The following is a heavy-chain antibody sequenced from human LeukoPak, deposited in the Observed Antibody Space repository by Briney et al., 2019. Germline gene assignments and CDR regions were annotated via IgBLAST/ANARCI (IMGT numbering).Heavy chain of an antibody. CDR3: ARHSSGWYGNYYYYYYMDV. CDR1: GYSFTSYW. D-gene: IGHD6-19*01. V-gene: IGHV5-51*01. J-gene: IGHJ6*03. Sequence: GESLKISCKGSGYSFTSYWIGWVRQMPRKGLEWMGVIYPGDSDTRYSPSFQGQVTISVDKSISTAYLQWSSLEASDTAMYFCARHSSGWYGNYYYYYYMDVWGKGTTVTVSS. CDR2: IYPGDSDT.